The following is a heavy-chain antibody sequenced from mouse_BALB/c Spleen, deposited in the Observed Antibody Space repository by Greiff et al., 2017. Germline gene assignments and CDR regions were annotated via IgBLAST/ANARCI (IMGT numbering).Heavy chain of an antibody. CDR2: ISYDGSN. Sequence: EVQLVESGPGLVKPSQSLSLTCSVTGYSITSGYYWNWIRQFPGNKLEWMGYISYDGSNNYNPSLKNRISITRDTSKNQFFLKLNSVTTEDTATYYCARGYDVGYAMDYWGQGTSVTVSS. J-gene: IGHJ4*01. V-gene: IGHV3-6*02. CDR1: GYSITSGYY. CDR3: ARGYDVGYAMDY. D-gene: IGHD2-14*01.